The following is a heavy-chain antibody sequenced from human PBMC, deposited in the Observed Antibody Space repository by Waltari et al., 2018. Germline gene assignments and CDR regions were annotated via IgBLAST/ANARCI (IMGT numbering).Heavy chain of an antibody. V-gene: IGHV1-18*04. J-gene: IGHJ5*02. D-gene: IGHD2-2*01. CDR2: ISGKNGHP. CDR1: GYIFTNYG. CDR3: AKERHQLIEEGFLLALDP. Sequence: QVQLVQSGAEVKKPGASLKVSCKASGYIFTNYGISWVRQAPGQGLEWMGWISGKNGHPNFAQNVLRRRTMAKDTSTNTVYMGLSRLTSDDTAVYYCAKERHQLIEEGFLLALDPWGQGTLVTVSS.